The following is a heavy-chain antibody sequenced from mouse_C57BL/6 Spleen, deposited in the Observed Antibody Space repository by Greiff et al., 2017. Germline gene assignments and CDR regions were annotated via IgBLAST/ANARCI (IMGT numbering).Heavy chain of an antibody. D-gene: IGHD1-1*01. Sequence: QVQLQQPGTELVQPGASVKLSCKASGYTFTSYWMHWVKQRPGQGLEWIGNINPSNGGTNYNEKFKSKATLTVDKSSSTAYMQLSSLTSEDSAVYYCARTLYGSRPYYYAMDYWGQGTSVTVSS. V-gene: IGHV1-53*01. CDR2: INPSNGGT. J-gene: IGHJ4*01. CDR3: ARTLYGSRPYYYAMDY. CDR1: GYTFTSYW.